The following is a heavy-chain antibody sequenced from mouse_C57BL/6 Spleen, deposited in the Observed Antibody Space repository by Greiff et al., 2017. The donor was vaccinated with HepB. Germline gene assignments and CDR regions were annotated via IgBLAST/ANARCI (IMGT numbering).Heavy chain of an antibody. J-gene: IGHJ3*01. CDR2: ISYSGST. D-gene: IGHD1-1*01. CDR3: AREGNYGSSYFAY. Sequence: ESGPGMVKPSQSLSLTCTVTGYSITSGYDWHWIRHFPGNKLEWMGYISYSGSTNYNPSLKSRISITHDTSKNHFFLKLNSVTTEDTATYYCAREGNYGSSYFAYWGQGTLVTVSA. CDR1: GYSITSGYD. V-gene: IGHV3-1*01.